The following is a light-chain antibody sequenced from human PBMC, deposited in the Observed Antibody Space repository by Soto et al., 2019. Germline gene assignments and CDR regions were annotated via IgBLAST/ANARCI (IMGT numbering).Light chain of an antibody. J-gene: IGLJ1*01. CDR1: SSDIGGFNY. CDR3: CSYAGSYSYV. CDR2: DVS. Sequence: QSALTQPRSVSGSPGQSVTISCTGTSSDIGGFNYVSWYQQHPGKAPKLMISDVSKRPSGVPDRFSGSKSGSTASLTISGLQAEDEADYYCCSYAGSYSYVFGTGTKLTVL. V-gene: IGLV2-11*01.